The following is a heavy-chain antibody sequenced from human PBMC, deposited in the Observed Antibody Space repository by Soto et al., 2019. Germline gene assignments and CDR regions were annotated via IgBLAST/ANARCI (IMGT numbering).Heavy chain of an antibody. D-gene: IGHD3-9*01. Sequence: GGSLRLSCVASGFTFSNYAMNWVRQAPGKGLEWVSGISGSGGSPYYADSVKGRFTISRDNSKNTVFLQMNSLRAEDTAVYFCAKDRSRYLDYFEPDYWGLGTLVTVSS. J-gene: IGHJ4*02. CDR3: AKDRSRYLDYFEPDY. CDR1: GFTFSNYA. CDR2: ISGSGGSP. V-gene: IGHV3-23*01.